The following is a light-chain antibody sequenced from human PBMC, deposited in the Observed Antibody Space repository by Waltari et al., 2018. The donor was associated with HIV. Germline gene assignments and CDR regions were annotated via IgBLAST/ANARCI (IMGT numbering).Light chain of an antibody. Sequence: QSALPQPRSVSGSPGQSVTMSCTGTNSDGGAYNYVSWYQQYPGKAPRLIVHDVTQRPSGVPDRFSGSKSGNTASLTISGLQAEDEADYYCCSYAGSYTWVFGEGTKLTVL. CDR1: NSDGGAYNY. CDR2: DVT. V-gene: IGLV2-11*01. CDR3: CSYAGSYTWV. J-gene: IGLJ3*02.